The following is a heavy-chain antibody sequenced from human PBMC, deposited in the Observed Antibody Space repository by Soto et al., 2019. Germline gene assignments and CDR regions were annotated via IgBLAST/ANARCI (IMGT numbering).Heavy chain of an antibody. J-gene: IGHJ6*02. V-gene: IGHV4-39*01. D-gene: IGHD3-3*01. CDR3: ARQTEYYDFWSGYYTNYYYGMDV. Sequence: PSETLSLTCTVSGGSISSSSYYWGWIRQPPGKGLEWIGSIYYSGSTYYNPSLKSRVTISVDTSKNQFSLKLSSVTAADTAVYYCARQTEYYDFWSGYYTNYYYGMDVWGQGTTVTVS. CDR2: IYYSGST. CDR1: GGSISSSSYY.